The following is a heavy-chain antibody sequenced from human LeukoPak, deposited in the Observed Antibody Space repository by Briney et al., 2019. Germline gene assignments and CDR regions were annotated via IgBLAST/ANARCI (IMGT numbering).Heavy chain of an antibody. CDR2: IYSGGST. J-gene: IGHJ4*02. CDR3: AKARTEYSSSSIDY. V-gene: IGHV3-53*01. D-gene: IGHD6-13*01. Sequence: GGSLRLSRAASGFTVSSNYMSWVRQAPGKGLEWVSVIYSGGSTYYADSVKGRFTISRDNSKNTLYLQMNSLRAEDTAVYYCAKARTEYSSSSIDYWGQGTLVTVSS. CDR1: GFTVSSNY.